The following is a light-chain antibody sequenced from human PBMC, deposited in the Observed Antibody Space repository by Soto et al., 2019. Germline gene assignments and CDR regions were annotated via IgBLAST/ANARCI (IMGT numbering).Light chain of an antibody. CDR2: AVS. CDR3: QQSYDTPYT. Sequence: DIQMTQSPSSLSASVGDRVTITCRTSQTISTYLNWYQHKPGKAPILLIYAVSNLKSGVPPRFSGSGSGTDSTLTISRLQPEDFATYYYQQSYDTPYTFGQGTKV. V-gene: IGKV1-39*01. CDR1: QTISTY. J-gene: IGKJ2*01.